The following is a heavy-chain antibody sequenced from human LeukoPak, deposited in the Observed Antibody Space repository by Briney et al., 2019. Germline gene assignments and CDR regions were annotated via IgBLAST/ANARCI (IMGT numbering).Heavy chain of an antibody. D-gene: IGHD2-2*01. CDR3: ARDPSLEDAFDI. J-gene: IGHJ3*02. V-gene: IGHV4-31*03. Sequence: SETLSLTCTVSGGSISSGGYYWSWIRQHPGKGLEWIGYIYYSGSTYYNPSLKSRVTISVDTPKNQFSLKLSSVTAADTAVYYCARDPSLEDAFDIWGQGTMVTVSS. CDR1: GGSISSGGYY. CDR2: IYYSGST.